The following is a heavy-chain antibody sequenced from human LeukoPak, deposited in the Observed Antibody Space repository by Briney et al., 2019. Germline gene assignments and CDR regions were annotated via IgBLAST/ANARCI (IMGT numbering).Heavy chain of an antibody. J-gene: IGHJ4*02. CDR1: GGSFSGYY. CDR2: INHSGST. V-gene: IGHV4-34*01. Sequence: PSETLSLTCAVYGGSFSGYYWSWIRQPPGKGLEWIGEINHSGSTNYNPSLKSRATISVDTSKNQFYLKLSSVTAADTAVYYCARRRSSGWYIYFDYWGQGTLVTVSS. CDR3: ARRRSSGWYIYFDY. D-gene: IGHD6-19*01.